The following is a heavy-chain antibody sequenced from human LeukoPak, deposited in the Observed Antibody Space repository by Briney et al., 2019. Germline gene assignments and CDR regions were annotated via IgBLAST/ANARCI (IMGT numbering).Heavy chain of an antibody. J-gene: IGHJ4*02. CDR3: ARVIVAAGTWYYFDY. D-gene: IGHD6-13*01. CDR2: IYSGGST. Sequence: PGGSLRLSCAASGFTVSSNYMSWVRRAPGKGLEWVSVIYSGGSTYYADSVKGRFTISRDNSKHTLYLQMSSLRAEDTAVYYCARVIVAAGTWYYFDYWGQGTLVTVSS. CDR1: GFTVSSNY. V-gene: IGHV3-53*01.